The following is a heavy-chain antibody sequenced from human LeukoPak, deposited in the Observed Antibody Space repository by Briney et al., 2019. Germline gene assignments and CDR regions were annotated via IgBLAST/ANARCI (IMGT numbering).Heavy chain of an antibody. Sequence: GASVKVSCKASGYIFTGYYIHWVRQAPGQGLEWMGWINPNSGGTNYAQKFQGRITMTRDTSISTAYMELSRLTSDDTAEYYCARVAARDYYYGMDVWGQGTTVTVSS. CDR2: INPNSGGT. CDR3: ARVAARDYYYGMDV. J-gene: IGHJ6*02. D-gene: IGHD2-15*01. V-gene: IGHV1-2*02. CDR1: GYIFTGYY.